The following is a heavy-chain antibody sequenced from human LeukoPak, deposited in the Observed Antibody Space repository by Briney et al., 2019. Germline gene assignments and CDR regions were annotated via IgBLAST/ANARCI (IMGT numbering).Heavy chain of an antibody. CDR1: GGSISSYY. V-gene: IGHV4-59*01. Sequence: PSETLSLTCTVSGGSISSYYWSWIRQPPGKGLEWIGYIYYSGSTNYNPSLKSRVTISVDTSKNQFSLKLSSVTAADTAVYYCARLRTQDYYYYMDVWGKGTTVTVSS. CDR3: ARLRTQDYYYYMDV. D-gene: IGHD3-16*01. CDR2: IYYSGST. J-gene: IGHJ6*03.